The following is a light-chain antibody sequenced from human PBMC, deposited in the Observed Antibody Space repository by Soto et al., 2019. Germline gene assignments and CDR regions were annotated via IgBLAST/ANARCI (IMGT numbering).Light chain of an antibody. Sequence: EVIRPPSPTPVSESTRVTAPLXRMASQSVSSNLAWYQQRPGQAPRLLIYGASTRATGIPARFSGSGSGTEFTLTISSLQSEDFAVYYCQQYSDWPPPVGQGTKVDI. CDR2: GAS. J-gene: IGKJ1*01. V-gene: IGKV3-15*01. CDR3: QQYSDWPPP. CDR1: QSVSSN.